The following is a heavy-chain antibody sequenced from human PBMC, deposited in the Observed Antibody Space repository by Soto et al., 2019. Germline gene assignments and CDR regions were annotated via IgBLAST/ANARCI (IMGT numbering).Heavy chain of an antibody. CDR3: ARGLSVTLFDN. D-gene: IGHD4-17*01. CDR1: GGSIRTGGYY. J-gene: IGHJ4*02. V-gene: IGHV4-31*03. Sequence: QVQLQESGPGLVKPSQTLSLTCTVSGGSIRTGGYYWTWIRQHPGKGLEWIGYIYYSGSTYYNPSLKSRVTLSVDTSKNQFSLKLSSVTAADTAVYYCARGLSVTLFDNWGQGTLVTVSS. CDR2: IYYSGST.